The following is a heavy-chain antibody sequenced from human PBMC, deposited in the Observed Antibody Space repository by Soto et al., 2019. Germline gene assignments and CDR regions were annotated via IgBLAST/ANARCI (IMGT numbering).Heavy chain of an antibody. V-gene: IGHV6-1*01. CDR1: GDSVSSNTSA. Sequence: SQTLSLTFAISGDSVSSNTSAWNCISSSPSRGLEWLGRTYYRSNWRHDYAVSVRSRITVNPDTSKNQLSLKMTSMTAADTAVYYCARDMHAGFTHYFDPWGQGTLVTVSS. D-gene: IGHD1-26*01. CDR2: TYYRSNWRH. J-gene: IGHJ5*02. CDR3: ARDMHAGFTHYFDP.